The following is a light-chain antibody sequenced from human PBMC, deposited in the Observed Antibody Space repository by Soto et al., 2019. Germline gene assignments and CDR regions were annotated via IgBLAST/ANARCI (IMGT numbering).Light chain of an antibody. CDR1: QSVRSN. J-gene: IGKJ1*01. Sequence: EIVMTQSPVTLSVSPGERATLSCRASQSVRSNLAWYQQKPGQAPRLLMYDASTRATGIPARFSGSGSGTEFTLTISSLQSEDFAVYYCQQYNNWPPWTVGQGTKV. V-gene: IGKV3-15*01. CDR3: QQYNNWPPWT. CDR2: DAS.